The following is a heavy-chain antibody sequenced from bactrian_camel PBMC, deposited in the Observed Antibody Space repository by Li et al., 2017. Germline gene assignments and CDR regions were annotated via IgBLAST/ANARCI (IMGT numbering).Heavy chain of an antibody. D-gene: IGHD3*01. J-gene: IGHJ6*01. V-gene: IGHV3S40*01. Sequence: DVQLVESGGGSVQAGESLRLSCVASGYTLPMNMAWFRQAPGKEREGVAAINGAGTTTYYSESVKERFTISKDNAKRALYLQMDNLKPEDTATYYCAAKLPFECYVDSLGSDFDNWGQGTQVTVS. CDR3: AAKLPFECYVDSLGSDFDN. CDR2: INGAGTTT. CDR1: GYTLPMN.